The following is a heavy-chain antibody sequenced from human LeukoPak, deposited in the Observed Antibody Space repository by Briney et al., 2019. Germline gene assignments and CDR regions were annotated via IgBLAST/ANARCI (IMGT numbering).Heavy chain of an antibody. J-gene: IGHJ3*02. Sequence: PGGSLRLSCAASGFTFRSFEMNWVRQAPGKGLEWVSSISGGGSSIYYADSVRGRFTVSRDNAQNSLFLQMNSLGAEDTAVYYCAHMKGRPGTTFDIWGQGTMVTVSS. D-gene: IGHD3/OR15-3a*01. CDR1: GFTFRSFE. CDR2: ISGGGSSI. CDR3: AHMKGRPGTTFDI. V-gene: IGHV3-48*03.